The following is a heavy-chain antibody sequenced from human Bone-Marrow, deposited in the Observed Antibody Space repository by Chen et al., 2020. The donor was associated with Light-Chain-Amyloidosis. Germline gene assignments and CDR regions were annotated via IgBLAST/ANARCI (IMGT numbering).Heavy chain of an antibody. CDR3: ARRRDGYNFDY. D-gene: IGHD5-12*01. CDR2: IDPDDSDA. V-gene: IGHV5-51*01. CDR1: GYTFPNYW. Sequence: EVQLEQSGPEVKKPGESLKISCKGSGYTFPNYWIGWVRQMPGKGLEWMGVIDPDDSDARYSPSLEGQVTSSADKSITTAYLQWRSLKASDTAMYYCARRRDGYNFDYWGQGTLVTVSS. J-gene: IGHJ4*02.